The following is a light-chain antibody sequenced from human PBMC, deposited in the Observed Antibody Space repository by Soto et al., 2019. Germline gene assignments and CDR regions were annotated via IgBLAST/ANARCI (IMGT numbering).Light chain of an antibody. V-gene: IGLV2-23*01. Sequence: QSALTQPASVSGSPGLSITISCTGTSSDVGSYNLVSWYQQYPGKAPKLMIYEGSKRPSGVSNRFSGSKSGNTASLTISGLQAEDEADYYCCSYAGETTLVFGGGTKVTVL. CDR1: SSDVGSYNL. CDR2: EGS. CDR3: CSYAGETTLV. J-gene: IGLJ2*01.